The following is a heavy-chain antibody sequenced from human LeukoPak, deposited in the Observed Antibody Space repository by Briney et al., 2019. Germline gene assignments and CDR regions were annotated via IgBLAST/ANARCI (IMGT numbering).Heavy chain of an antibody. CDR3: ARERSSTSNYYYYYYYMDV. Sequence: GGSLRLSCAASGFTVSSNYMTWVRQAPGKGLEWVSVIYSGGTTYSADSVKGRFTMSRDNSKNTLYLQMNSLRAEDTAVCYCARERSSTSNYYYYYYYMDVWGKGTTVTVSS. V-gene: IGHV3-66*02. D-gene: IGHD2-2*01. CDR2: IYSGGTT. CDR1: GFTVSSNY. J-gene: IGHJ6*03.